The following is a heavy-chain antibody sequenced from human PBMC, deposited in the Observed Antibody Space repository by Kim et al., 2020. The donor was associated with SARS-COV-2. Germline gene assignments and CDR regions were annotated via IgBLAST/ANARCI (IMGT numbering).Heavy chain of an antibody. CDR1: GGSFSGYY. CDR2: INHSGST. CDR3: ARLLRGRSSGSYGKNAFDI. Sequence: SETLSLTCAVYGGSFSGYYWSWIRQPPGKGLEWIGEINHSGSTNYNPSLKSRVTISVDTSKNQFSLKLSSVTAADTAVYYCARLLRGRSSGSYGKNAFDIWGQGTMVTVSS. V-gene: IGHV4-34*01. J-gene: IGHJ3*02. D-gene: IGHD3-10*01.